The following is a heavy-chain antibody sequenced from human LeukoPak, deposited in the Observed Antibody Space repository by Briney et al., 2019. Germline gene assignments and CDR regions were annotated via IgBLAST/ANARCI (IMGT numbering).Heavy chain of an antibody. CDR1: GGSLSSYY. D-gene: IGHD6-6*01. J-gene: IGHJ6*03. V-gene: IGHV4-59*01. CDR2: IYYSGST. Sequence: SETLSLTCTVSGGSLSSYYWSWVRQPPGKGLEWIGYIYYSGSTNYNPSLKSRVTISVDTSKNQFSLKLSSVAAADTAVYYCARDWGVSARPGYMDVWGKGTTVTVSS. CDR3: ARDWGVSARPGYMDV.